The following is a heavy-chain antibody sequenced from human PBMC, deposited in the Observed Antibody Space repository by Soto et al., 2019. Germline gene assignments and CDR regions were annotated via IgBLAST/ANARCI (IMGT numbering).Heavy chain of an antibody. V-gene: IGHV1-69*12. CDR3: ARDKDRKQLGGNYYSILDV. Sequence: QVQLMQSGAEVKKPGSSVKVSCKASGGTFSTSAISLVRHAPGEGLEWAGGIMPVFATPDYAQKFQGRVTISAAESTTTAYLELTRLTTDDTAVYYCARDKDRKQLGGNYYSILDVWDQGTAITVSS. CDR2: IMPVFATP. D-gene: IGHD3-3*02. CDR1: GGTFSTSA. J-gene: IGHJ6*02.